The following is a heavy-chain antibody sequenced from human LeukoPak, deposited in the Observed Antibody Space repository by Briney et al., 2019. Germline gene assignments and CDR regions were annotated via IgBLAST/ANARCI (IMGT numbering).Heavy chain of an antibody. CDR1: GFTFSSYA. D-gene: IGHD1-26*01. CDR3: ARAPVVGSANYFDF. Sequence: GGSLRLSCAASGFTFSSYAMSWVRQAPGKGLEWVSAISANGGSTSYAGSVKGRFTISRDNSKNTLYLQMNSLRAEDTAIFYCARAPVVGSANYFDFWGQGTLVTVSS. CDR2: ISANGGST. J-gene: IGHJ4*02. V-gene: IGHV3-23*01.